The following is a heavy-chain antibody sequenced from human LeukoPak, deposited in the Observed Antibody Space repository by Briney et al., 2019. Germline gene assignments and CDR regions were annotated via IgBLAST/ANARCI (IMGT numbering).Heavy chain of an antibody. D-gene: IGHD6-13*01. V-gene: IGHV3-23*01. CDR3: ARAKIAAAGTGAFDV. Sequence: GGSLRLACAASGFTFSSYAMTWVRQAPGKGLEWVSAFSATDGSAQYAESVEGRFTISRYNSKNTLFLQMNSLGAEDTAVYYCARAKIAAAGTGAFDVWGQGTLVTVSS. CDR2: FSATDGSA. J-gene: IGHJ3*01. CDR1: GFTFSSYA.